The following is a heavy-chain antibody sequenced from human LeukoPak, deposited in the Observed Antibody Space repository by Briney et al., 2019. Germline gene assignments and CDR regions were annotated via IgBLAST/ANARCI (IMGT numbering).Heavy chain of an antibody. V-gene: IGHV4-38-2*02. CDR2: MFHSGRT. CDR1: GYSLSSGYY. D-gene: IGHD2-15*01. CDR3: ARVAHGLYPYYFDY. Sequence: SDTLSLTCSVSGYSLSSGYYWGWLRPPPGEGLEWIWSMFHSGRTYYNPSLESRLTMSVDTSKNQLSLKPSSVTAADTAVYYCARVAHGLYPYYFDYWGQGTLVTVSS. J-gene: IGHJ4*02.